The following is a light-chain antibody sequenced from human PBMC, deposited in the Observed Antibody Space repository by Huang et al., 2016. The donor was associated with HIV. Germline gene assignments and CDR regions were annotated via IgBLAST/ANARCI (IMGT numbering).Light chain of an antibody. J-gene: IGKJ1*01. CDR1: QGINDH. CDR2: AAS. CDR3: QQYYSNVWT. Sequence: DIQLTQSPSSLSASVGDRVTIACRASQGINDHLAWYQQRPGKAPNLLLYAASRLESGVPARFSGSGSGTDYTRTISSLQPEDYATYYCQQYYSNVWTFGQGTKVEVK. V-gene: IGKV1-NL1*01.